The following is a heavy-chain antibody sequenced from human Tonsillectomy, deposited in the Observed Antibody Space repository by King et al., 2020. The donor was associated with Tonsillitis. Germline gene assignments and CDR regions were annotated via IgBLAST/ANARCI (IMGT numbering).Heavy chain of an antibody. CDR3: AKDQTYDGSGDGMDV. CDR2: ISGSGGST. CDR1: GFTISSYT. Sequence: VQLVESGGGLVQPRGSLRLSCAASGFTISSYTMSWVRQAPGKGLEWVSGISGSGGSTYYADSVKGRFTISRDNSKNTLYLQMNSLGAADTAVYYCAKDQTYDGSGDGMDVWGQGTTVTVSS. D-gene: IGHD3-10*01. J-gene: IGHJ6*02. V-gene: IGHV3-23*04.